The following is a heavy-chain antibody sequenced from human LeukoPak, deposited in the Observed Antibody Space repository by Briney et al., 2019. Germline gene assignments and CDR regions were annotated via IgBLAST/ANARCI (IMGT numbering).Heavy chain of an antibody. CDR2: IYTSGST. Sequence: SQTLSLTCTVSGGSISSGSYYWSWIRQPAGKGLEWIGRIYTSGSTNYNPSLKSRVTISVDTSKNQFSLKLSSVTAADTAVYYCARQPRTATFDYWGQGTLVTVSS. V-gene: IGHV4-61*02. CDR3: ARQPRTATFDY. J-gene: IGHJ4*02. CDR1: GGSISSGSYY.